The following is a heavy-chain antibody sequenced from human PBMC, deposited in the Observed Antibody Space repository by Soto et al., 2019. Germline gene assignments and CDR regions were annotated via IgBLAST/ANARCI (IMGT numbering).Heavy chain of an antibody. D-gene: IGHD2-2*01. CDR2: ITASNGNA. J-gene: IGHJ6*02. CDR1: GYTFTNYG. V-gene: IGHV1-18*01. Sequence: QVQLVQSGPEVKNPGASLKVSCKASGYTFTNYGITWVRQAPGQGLEWMGWITASNGNANYARVIQGRLTLTRDTSTNTAPMELRSLRSDDTAVYCARGASCSSTSCYDNFHYGLAVWGQGTTVIVSS. CDR3: RGASCSSTSCYDNFHYGLAV.